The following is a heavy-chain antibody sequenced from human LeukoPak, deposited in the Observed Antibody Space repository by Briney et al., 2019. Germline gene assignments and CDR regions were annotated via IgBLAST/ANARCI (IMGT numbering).Heavy chain of an antibody. CDR3: APRWTSVTRSYGMDL. D-gene: IGHD3-3*01. CDR2: ISSSGGST. J-gene: IGHJ6*02. Sequence: GGSLRLSCAASGFTFSSNAMSWVRQAPGKGLEWVSTISSSGGSTSYADSVEGRFTISRDNSKNTLYLQMNNLRVEDTAVYYCAPRWTSVTRSYGMDLWGQGTTVTV. V-gene: IGHV3-23*01. CDR1: GFTFSSNA.